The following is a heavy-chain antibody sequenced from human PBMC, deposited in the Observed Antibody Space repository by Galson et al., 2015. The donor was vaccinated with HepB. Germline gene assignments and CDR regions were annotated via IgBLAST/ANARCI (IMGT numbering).Heavy chain of an antibody. Sequence: SVKVSCKASGYTFTSYYMHWVRQAPGQGLEWMGIINPSGGSTSYARKFQGRVTMTRDTSTSTAYMELSSLRSEDTAVYYCARDIELSLHNVYYYGMDVWGQGTTVTVSS. CDR2: INPSGGST. D-gene: IGHD3-22*01. CDR1: GYTFTSYY. CDR3: ARDIELSLHNVYYYGMDV. V-gene: IGHV1-46*01. J-gene: IGHJ6*02.